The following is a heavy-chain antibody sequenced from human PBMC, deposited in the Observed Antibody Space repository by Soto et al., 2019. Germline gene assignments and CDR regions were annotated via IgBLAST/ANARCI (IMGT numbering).Heavy chain of an antibody. V-gene: IGHV1-3*01. CDR2: INAGNGNT. CDR3: ARGITMIVVVPLGY. J-gene: IGHJ4*02. Sequence: ASVKVSCKASGYTFTSYAMHWVRQDPGQRLEWMGWINAGNGNTKYSQKFQGRVTITRDTSASTAYMELSSLRSEDTAVYYCARGITMIVVVPLGYWGQGTLVTVSS. CDR1: GYTFTSYA. D-gene: IGHD3-22*01.